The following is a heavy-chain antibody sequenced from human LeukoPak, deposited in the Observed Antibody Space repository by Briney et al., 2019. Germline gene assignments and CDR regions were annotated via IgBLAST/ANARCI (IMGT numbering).Heavy chain of an antibody. CDR3: ARSHCSGGSCSPYYYYMDV. CDR2: IIPIFGTA. Sequence: SVKVSCKASGGTFSSYAISWVRQAPGQGLEWMGGIIPIFGTANYAQKFQGRVTITADESTSTAYMELSSLRSEDTAVYYCARSHCSGGSCSPYYYYMDVWGKGTTVTISS. D-gene: IGHD2-15*01. J-gene: IGHJ6*03. V-gene: IGHV1-69*13. CDR1: GGTFSSYA.